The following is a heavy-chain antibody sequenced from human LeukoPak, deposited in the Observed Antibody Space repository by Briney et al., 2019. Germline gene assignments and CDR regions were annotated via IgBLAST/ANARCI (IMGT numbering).Heavy chain of an antibody. Sequence: SSETLSLTCIVSGGSISPYCWSWIRQPPGKGLEWIGRIYTSGSTNYNPSLKSRVTISVDTSKNQFSLKLSSVTAADTAVYYCARDRSGSYFLDYYYYYMDVWGKGTTVTVSS. CDR2: IYTSGST. V-gene: IGHV4-4*08. J-gene: IGHJ6*03. CDR3: ARDRSGSYFLDYYYYYMDV. CDR1: GGSISPYC. D-gene: IGHD1-26*01.